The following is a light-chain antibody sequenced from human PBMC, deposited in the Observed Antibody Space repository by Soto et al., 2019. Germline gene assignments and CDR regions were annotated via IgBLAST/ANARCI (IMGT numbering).Light chain of an antibody. Sequence: SHITQSPSTLSSSVGDRVTITCLCSQSISSWLAWYQQKPGKAPKLLIYKASSLESGVPSRFSGTGSGTELTIPISSMKHDHFQNYYSKKSTRYSQWKSGQGT. CDR2: KAS. CDR1: QSISSW. J-gene: IGKJ1*01. CDR3: KKSTRYSQWK. V-gene: IGKV1-5*03.